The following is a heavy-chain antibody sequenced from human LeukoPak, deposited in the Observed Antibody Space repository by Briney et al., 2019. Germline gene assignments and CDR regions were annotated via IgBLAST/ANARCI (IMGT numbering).Heavy chain of an antibody. CDR1: GGSIRSYY. CDR3: ARYGSGWPYHFDY. CDR2: IYYSGNT. Sequence: SETLSLTCTVSGGSIRSYYWSWIRQPPGKGLEWIGYIYYSGNTNYNPSLKSRVTISVDTSKNQFSLKLSSVTAADTGVYYCARYGSGWPYHFDYWGQGILVTVSS. V-gene: IGHV4-59*01. J-gene: IGHJ4*02. D-gene: IGHD6-19*01.